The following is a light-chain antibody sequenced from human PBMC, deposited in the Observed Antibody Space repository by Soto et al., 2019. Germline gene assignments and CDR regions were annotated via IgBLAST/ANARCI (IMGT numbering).Light chain of an antibody. CDR3: QQRSNWPPLT. CDR1: QSVGTF. J-gene: IGKJ4*01. Sequence: EIVLTQSPAALSLSPGERATLSCRASQSVGTFFAWYQQKPGQAPRLLIYDASNRATGIPARFSGSGPGTDFTLTISSLEPEDFALYYCQQRSNWPPLTFGGGTKVDIK. V-gene: IGKV3-11*01. CDR2: DAS.